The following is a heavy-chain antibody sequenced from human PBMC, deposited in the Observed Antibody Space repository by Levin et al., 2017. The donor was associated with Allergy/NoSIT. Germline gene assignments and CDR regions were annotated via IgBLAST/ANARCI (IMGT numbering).Heavy chain of an antibody. Sequence: QPGGSLRLSCAASEFSFSSFAMHWVRQSPGKGPEWVAVISYDSRVRNYAGSVKGRFTISRDNPNNMLYLQMDSLRAEDTAIYYCVRCGGNCHYAVMSGTGPHAFDIWGQGTMVTVSS. V-gene: IGHV3-30*04. CDR2: ISYDSRVR. J-gene: IGHJ3*02. CDR3: VRCGGNCHYAVMSGTGPHAFDI. D-gene: IGHD2-21*01. CDR1: EFSFSSFA.